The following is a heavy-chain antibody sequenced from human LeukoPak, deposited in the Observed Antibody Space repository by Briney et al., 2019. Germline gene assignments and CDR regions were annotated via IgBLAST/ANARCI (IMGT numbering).Heavy chain of an antibody. Sequence: GGSLRLSCAASGFTLGDYYMSWIRQAPGKGLEWISYISSSGSNIYYADSVKGRFTMSRDNAKGSLYLQMNSLRAEDTAIYYCARRRDHFDYWGQGTLVTVSS. V-gene: IGHV3-11*01. CDR2: ISSSGSNI. CDR3: ARRRDHFDY. J-gene: IGHJ4*02. CDR1: GFTLGDYY.